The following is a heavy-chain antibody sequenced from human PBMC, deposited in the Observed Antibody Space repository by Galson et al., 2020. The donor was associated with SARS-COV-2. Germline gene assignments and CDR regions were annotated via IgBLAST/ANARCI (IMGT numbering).Heavy chain of an antibody. V-gene: IGHV1-58*02. CDR2: IVVGSGNT. D-gene: IGHD3-16*01. Sequence: SVKVSRKASGFTFTSYAMQWVRQPRAQRLEWIGWIVVGSGNTNHAQKYQERVTLTRDMSTSTAYMDLSSLRSEDTSVYYCAAFRRVGAPGYYYGMGVWGQGTTVTVSS. CDR1: GFTFTSYA. CDR3: AAFRRVGAPGYYYGMGV. J-gene: IGHJ6*02.